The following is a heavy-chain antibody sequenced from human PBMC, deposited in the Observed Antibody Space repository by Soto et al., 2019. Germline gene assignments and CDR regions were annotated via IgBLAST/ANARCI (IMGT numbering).Heavy chain of an antibody. D-gene: IGHD1-26*01. J-gene: IGHJ4*02. Sequence: GGSLRLSCAASGFTFSRNAMSWVRKAPGKGLEWVSGISGGGGATYYADSVKGRCTISRDNTKNTLYLQMDSLRAEDTSIYYCAKSEPYGSGSYYFDYRGQGTLVTVSS. CDR3: AKSEPYGSGSYYFDY. V-gene: IGHV3-23*01. CDR1: GFTFSRNA. CDR2: ISGGGGAT.